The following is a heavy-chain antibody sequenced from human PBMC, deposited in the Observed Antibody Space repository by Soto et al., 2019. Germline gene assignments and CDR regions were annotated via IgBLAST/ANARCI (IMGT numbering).Heavy chain of an antibody. V-gene: IGHV3-33*01. J-gene: IGHJ6*02. CDR1: GFTFSSYG. CDR3: ARDGSYYYGSGSLLQDYYYGMDV. D-gene: IGHD3-10*01. CDR2: IWYDGSNK. Sequence: QVQLVESGGGVVQPGRSLRLSCAASGFTFSSYGMHWVRQAPGKGLEWVAVIWYDGSNKYYADSVKGRFTISRDNSKNTLYMQMNSLRAEDTAVYYCARDGSYYYGSGSLLQDYYYGMDVWGQGTTVTVSS.